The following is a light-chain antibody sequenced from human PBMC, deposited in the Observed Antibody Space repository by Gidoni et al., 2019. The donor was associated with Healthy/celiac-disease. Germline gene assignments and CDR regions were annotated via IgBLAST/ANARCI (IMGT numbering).Light chain of an antibody. Sequence: DIQMIQSPSSLSASVGDRVTITCRASQSISSFLNWYQQKPGKAPKLLIYAASRLQSGVPSRFSGSGSGTVFTLTISSLQPEDFATYYCQQSYSTPRTFGQGTNLEIK. CDR3: QQSYSTPRT. V-gene: IGKV1-39*01. CDR1: QSISSF. J-gene: IGKJ2*01. CDR2: AAS.